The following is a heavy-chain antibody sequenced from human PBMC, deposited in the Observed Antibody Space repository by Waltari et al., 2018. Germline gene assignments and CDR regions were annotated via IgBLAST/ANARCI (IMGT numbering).Heavy chain of an antibody. Sequence: EVQLVESGGGLVKPGGSLRLSCAASEFTFSLYTMNWVRQAPGKGLEWVSSISDTSSYIYYADSLKGRFTISRDNAENSLYLQMNSLRAEDTAVYYCARGTAGGMWSNWFDAWGQGALVTVSS. CDR2: ISDTSSYI. D-gene: IGHD6-13*01. V-gene: IGHV3-21*01. CDR1: EFTFSLYT. CDR3: ARGTAGGMWSNWFDA. J-gene: IGHJ5*02.